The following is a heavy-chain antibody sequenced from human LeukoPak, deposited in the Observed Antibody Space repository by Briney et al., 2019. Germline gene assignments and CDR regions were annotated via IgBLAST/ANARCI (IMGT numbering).Heavy chain of an antibody. V-gene: IGHV3-30*04. CDR3: AKDLEKGLRYFDWLLLPYGMDV. Sequence: GRSLRLSCAASGFTFSSYAMHWVRQAPGKGLEWVAVLSFDGNNKYYADSVKGRFTISRDNSKNTVYLEPNSLRADDTAVYYCAKDLEKGLRYFDWLLLPYGMDVWGQGTTVTVSS. CDR1: GFTFSSYA. J-gene: IGHJ6*02. CDR2: LSFDGNNK. D-gene: IGHD3-9*01.